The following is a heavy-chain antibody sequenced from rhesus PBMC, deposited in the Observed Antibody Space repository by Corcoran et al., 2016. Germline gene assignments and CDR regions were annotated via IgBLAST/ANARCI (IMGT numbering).Heavy chain of an antibody. J-gene: IGHJ4*01. D-gene: IGHD6-25*01. CDR1: GYSISSGYD. CDR2: IYGSSRST. CDR3: ARRAFIAAAGTLFDY. Sequence: QVQLQESGPGVVKPSETLSLTCAVSGYSISSGYDWSWIRKPPGKGLDWFGFIYGSSRSTNYNPSLNTRVTISNATSKNQFSLKLSSVTAADTAVYYCARRAFIAAAGTLFDYWGQGVLVTVSS. V-gene: IGHV4-76*01.